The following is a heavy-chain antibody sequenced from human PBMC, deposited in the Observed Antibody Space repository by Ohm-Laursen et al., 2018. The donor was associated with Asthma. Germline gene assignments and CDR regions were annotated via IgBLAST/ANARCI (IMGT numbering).Heavy chain of an antibody. CDR2: ISAYNGNT. Sequence: ASVKVSCKASGYTFTSYGISWVRQAPGQGLEWMGWISAYNGNTNYAQKLQGRVTMTTDTSTSTAYMELRSLRSDDTAVYYCARDTPRLYSSSWYYFDYWGQGTLVTVSS. CDR1: GYTFTSYG. V-gene: IGHV1-18*01. CDR3: ARDTPRLYSSSWYYFDY. J-gene: IGHJ4*02. D-gene: IGHD6-13*01.